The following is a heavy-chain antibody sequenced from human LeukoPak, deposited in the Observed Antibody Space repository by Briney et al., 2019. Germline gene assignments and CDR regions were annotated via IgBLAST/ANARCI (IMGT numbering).Heavy chain of an antibody. D-gene: IGHD5-18*01. CDR3: AREGYNYGLDY. V-gene: IGHV4-59*01. CDR2: IYYSGST. J-gene: IGHJ4*02. CDR1: GGSISRYY. Sequence: SETLSLTCSVSGGSISRYYWSWIRQPPGKGLEWLGYIYYSGSTNCNPSLMSRVTISLDTSKNQFSLKLSSVTAADTAFYYCAREGYNYGLDYWGQGTLVTVSS.